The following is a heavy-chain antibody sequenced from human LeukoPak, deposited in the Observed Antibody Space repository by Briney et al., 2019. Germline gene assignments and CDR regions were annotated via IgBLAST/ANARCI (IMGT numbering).Heavy chain of an antibody. CDR3: ARHSIAARESYYFDY. CDR2: INPNSGGT. D-gene: IGHD6-6*01. J-gene: IGHJ4*02. Sequence: ASVKVSCKASGYTFTGYYMHWVRQAPGQGLEWMGWINPNSGGTNYAQKFQGWVTMTRDKSISTAYLQWSSLKASDTAMYYCARHSIAARESYYFDYWGQGTLVTVSS. CDR1: GYTFTGYY. V-gene: IGHV1-2*04.